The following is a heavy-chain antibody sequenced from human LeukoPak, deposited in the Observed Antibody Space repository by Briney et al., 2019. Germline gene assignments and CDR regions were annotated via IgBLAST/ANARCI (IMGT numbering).Heavy chain of an antibody. V-gene: IGHV3-30*14. CDR2: ISYDGSNK. D-gene: IGHD3-10*01. CDR1: GFTFSSYA. J-gene: IGHJ3*02. Sequence: GGSLRLSCAASGFTFSSYAMHWVRQAPGKGLEWVAVISYDGSNKYYADSVKGRFTISRDNSKNTLYLQMNSLRAEDTAVYYCARSRAGSGSYFGAFDIWGQGTMVTVSS. CDR3: ARSRAGSGSYFGAFDI.